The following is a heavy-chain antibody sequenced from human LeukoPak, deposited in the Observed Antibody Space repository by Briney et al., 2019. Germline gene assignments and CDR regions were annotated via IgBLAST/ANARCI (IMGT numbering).Heavy chain of an antibody. J-gene: IGHJ3*02. CDR3: ASAGIDRWELLTHAFDI. CDR1: GYTFTAYY. Sequence: ASVKVSCKASGYTFTAYYIHWVRQAPGQGLQWMGWINPDSGGTNYAQRFQGRVTMTRDTSITTVYMELSSLTSDDTAVYYCASAGIDRWELLTHAFDIWGQGTMVTVSS. V-gene: IGHV1-2*02. D-gene: IGHD1-26*01. CDR2: INPDSGGT.